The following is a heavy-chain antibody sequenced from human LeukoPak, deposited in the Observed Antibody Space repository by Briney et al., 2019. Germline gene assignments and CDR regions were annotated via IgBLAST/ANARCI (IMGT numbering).Heavy chain of an antibody. D-gene: IGHD3-10*01. V-gene: IGHV4-39*01. Sequence: PSATLSLTCTVSGGSISSNSYSWGWIRQPPGKGLEWITSMSYSGSTYYNPSLKSRVTISVDTSRNQFSLKLSSVTAADTAVYYCARQPYYYGSGRYFDYWGQGTLVTVSS. CDR3: ARQPYYYGSGRYFDY. J-gene: IGHJ4*02. CDR2: MSYSGST. CDR1: GGSISSNSYS.